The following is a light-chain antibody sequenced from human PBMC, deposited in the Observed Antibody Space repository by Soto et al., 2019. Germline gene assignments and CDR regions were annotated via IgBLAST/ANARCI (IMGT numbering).Light chain of an antibody. Sequence: QSSLAHPASLSGSPGQSITISCAGTSSDVGAYKYVSWYQQNPGKAPQLIIYEVSSRPSGVSNRFSGSKSGNTASLTISGLQAEDEADYYCSSFTSATTLYVFGSGTKVTVL. CDR1: SSDVGAYKY. J-gene: IGLJ1*01. V-gene: IGLV2-14*01. CDR2: EVS. CDR3: SSFTSATTLYV.